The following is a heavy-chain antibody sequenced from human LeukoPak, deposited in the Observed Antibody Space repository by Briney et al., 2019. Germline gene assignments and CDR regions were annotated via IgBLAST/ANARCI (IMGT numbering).Heavy chain of an antibody. CDR2: INHSGYT. J-gene: IGHJ4*02. D-gene: IGHD3-22*01. Sequence: PSETLSLTCAVYGESSFSSYYWSWIRQPPGGALEWIGEINHSGYTNYNPSLKSRVTLSIDTSKNQFSLRLNSVTAADTAVYYCSGQVVGNDYWGQGTLVAVSS. V-gene: IGHV4-34*01. CDR1: GESSFSSYY. CDR3: SGQVVGNDY.